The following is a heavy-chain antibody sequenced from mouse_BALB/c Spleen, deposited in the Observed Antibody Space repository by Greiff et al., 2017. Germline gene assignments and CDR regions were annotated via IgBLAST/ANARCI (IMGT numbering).Heavy chain of an antibody. Sequence: EVKLMESGGGLVKPGGSLKLSCAASGFTFSDYYMYWVRQTPEKRLEWVATISDGGSYTYYPDSVKGRFTISRDNAKNNLYLQMSSLKSEDTAMYYCARDPYDYDYAMDYWGQGTSVTVSS. CDR1: GFTFSDYY. CDR2: ISDGGSYT. J-gene: IGHJ4*01. CDR3: ARDPYDYDYAMDY. D-gene: IGHD2-4*01. V-gene: IGHV5-4*02.